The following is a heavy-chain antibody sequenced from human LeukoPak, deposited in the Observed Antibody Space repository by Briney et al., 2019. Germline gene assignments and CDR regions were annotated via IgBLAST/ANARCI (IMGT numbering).Heavy chain of an antibody. Sequence: SETLSLTCTVSGGSISSYYWSWLRQPPGKGLEWIGYIYYSGSTNYNPSLKSRVTISVDTSKNQFSLKLSSVTAADTAVYYCARVGGYNSPFVYWGQGTLVTVSS. V-gene: IGHV4-59*01. D-gene: IGHD5-24*01. CDR1: GGSISSYY. CDR2: IYYSGST. CDR3: ARVGGYNSPFVY. J-gene: IGHJ4*02.